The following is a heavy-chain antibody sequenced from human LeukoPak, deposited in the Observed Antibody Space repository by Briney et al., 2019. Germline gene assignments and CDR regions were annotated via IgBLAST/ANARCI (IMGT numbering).Heavy chain of an antibody. V-gene: IGHV3-43*01. J-gene: IGHJ3*02. CDR1: GFSLADYT. D-gene: IGHD6-19*01. CDR2: ITRDGYST. CDR3: ARDSRLAAVAGAFDI. Sequence: GGSLRLSCATSGFSLADYTLHWVRQVPGKAMEWLSLITRDGYSTFYADSVKGRFTISRDNSKNTLYLQMNSLRAEDTAVYYCARDSRLAAVAGAFDIWGQGTMVTVSS.